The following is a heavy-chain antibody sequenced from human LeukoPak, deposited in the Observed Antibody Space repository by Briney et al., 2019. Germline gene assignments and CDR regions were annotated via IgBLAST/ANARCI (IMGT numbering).Heavy chain of an antibody. CDR2: IYPGDSDT. Sequence: GGALKISCKGSGSRFTSYWIGGVRQMPGKGLEWMGIIYPGDSDTRYIPSFQGQVTISADKSISTAYLQWSSLKASDTAMYYCATPPRASELGFHYWGQGTLVTVSS. CDR3: ATPPRASELGFHY. CDR1: GSRFTSYW. D-gene: IGHD1-26*01. J-gene: IGHJ4*02. V-gene: IGHV5-51*01.